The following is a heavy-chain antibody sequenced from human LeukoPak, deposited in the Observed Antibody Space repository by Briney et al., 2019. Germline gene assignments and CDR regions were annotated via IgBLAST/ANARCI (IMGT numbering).Heavy chain of an antibody. Sequence: PGGSLRLSCAASGFTFSSYSMNWVRQAPGKGLEWVSSISSSSSYIYYADSVKGRFTISRDNAKNSLYLQMNSLRAEDTAVYYCAREQGYGRQLRNWFDPWGQGTLVTVSS. CDR2: ISSSSSYI. CDR1: GFTFSSYS. V-gene: IGHV3-21*01. CDR3: AREQGYGRQLRNWFDP. J-gene: IGHJ5*02. D-gene: IGHD5-18*01.